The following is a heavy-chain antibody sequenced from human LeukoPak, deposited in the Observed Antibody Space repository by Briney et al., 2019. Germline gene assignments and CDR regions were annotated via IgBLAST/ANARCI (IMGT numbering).Heavy chain of an antibody. V-gene: IGHV3-21*01. CDR1: GFTFSSYS. D-gene: IGHD6-19*01. Sequence: PGGSLRLSCAASGFTFSSYSMNWVRQAPGKGLEWVSSISSSSYIYYADSVKGRFTISRDNAKNSLYLQMNSLRAEDTAVYYCAVLAVAGTNFDYWGQGTLVTVSS. CDR3: AVLAVAGTNFDY. J-gene: IGHJ4*02. CDR2: ISSSSYI.